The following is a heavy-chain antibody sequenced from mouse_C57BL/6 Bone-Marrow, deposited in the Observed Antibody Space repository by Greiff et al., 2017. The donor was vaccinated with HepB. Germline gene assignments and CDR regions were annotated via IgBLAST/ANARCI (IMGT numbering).Heavy chain of an antibody. D-gene: IGHD2-1*01. Sequence: QVHVKQSDAELVKPGASVKISCKVSGYTFTDHTIHWMKQRPEQGLEWIGYIYPRDGSTKYNEKFKGKATLTADKSSSTAYMQLNSLTSEDSAVYFCARLWDGNYFHWYFDVWGTGTTVTVSS. CDR1: GYTFTDHT. J-gene: IGHJ1*03. CDR3: ARLWDGNYFHWYFDV. CDR2: IYPRDGST. V-gene: IGHV1-78*01.